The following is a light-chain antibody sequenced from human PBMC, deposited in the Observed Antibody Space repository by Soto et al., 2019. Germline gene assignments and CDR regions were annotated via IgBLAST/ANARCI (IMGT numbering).Light chain of an antibody. CDR3: ATWDDSRNKV. CDR2: NNN. V-gene: IGLV1-44*01. J-gene: IGLJ1*01. CDR1: SSNIGGNT. Sequence: QSVLTQPPSASGAAGQRVTISCSGSSSNIGGNTVNWYQQLPGTAPKLLIYNNNQRPSGVPDRFSGSKSGTSASLAISGLQSEDEADYYCATWDDSRNKVFGTGTKVTVL.